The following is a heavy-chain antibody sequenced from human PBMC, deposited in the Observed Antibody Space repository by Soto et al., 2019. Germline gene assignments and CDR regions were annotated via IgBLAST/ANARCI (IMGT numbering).Heavy chain of an antibody. CDR3: GRDLTSNANCIDP. Sequence: SETLSLTCSVSGDYIHVGGYYWTWIRQRPGKGLEWMGYIYYTGKTYYNPSLESRLTMSVDRSRNQFSLWLTSVTAADTAVYFCGRDLTSNANCIDPWGQGTLVTVSS. D-gene: IGHD2-2*01. CDR1: GDYIHVGGYY. J-gene: IGHJ5*02. CDR2: IYYTGKT. V-gene: IGHV4-30-4*01.